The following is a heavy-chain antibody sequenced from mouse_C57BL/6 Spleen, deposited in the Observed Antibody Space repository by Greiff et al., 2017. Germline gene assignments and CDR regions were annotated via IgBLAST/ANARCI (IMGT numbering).Heavy chain of an antibody. CDR1: GFTFSSYG. Sequence: EVQLVESGGDLVKPGGSLKLSCAASGFTFSSYGMSWVRQTPDKRLEWVATISSGGSYTYYPDSVKGRFTISRDNAKNTLYLQMSSLKSEDTAMYYCARQTFTTVVDYFDYWGKGTTLTVSS. CDR3: ARQTFTTVVDYFDY. V-gene: IGHV5-6*01. CDR2: ISSGGSYT. J-gene: IGHJ2*01. D-gene: IGHD1-1*01.